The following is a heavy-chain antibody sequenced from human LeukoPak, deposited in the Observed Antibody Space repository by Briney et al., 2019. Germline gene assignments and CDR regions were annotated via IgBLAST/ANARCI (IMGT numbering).Heavy chain of an antibody. CDR2: IYSGGST. CDR1: GFTVSSNY. CDR3: VTDRDTSWQKRFDY. J-gene: IGHJ4*02. Sequence: GGSLRLSCAASGFTVSSNYMSWVRQAPGKGLEWVSVIYSGGSTYYADSVKGRFTISRDNSKNTLYLQMNSLRAEDTAVYYCVTDRDTSWQKRFDYWGQGTLVTVSS. V-gene: IGHV3-66*01. D-gene: IGHD1-1*01.